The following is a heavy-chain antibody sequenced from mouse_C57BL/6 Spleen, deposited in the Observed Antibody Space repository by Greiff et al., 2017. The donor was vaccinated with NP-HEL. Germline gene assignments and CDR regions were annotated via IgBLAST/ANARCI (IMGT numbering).Heavy chain of an antibody. CDR1: GYTFTSYW. CDR2: IYPGSGST. CDR3: ARSLQITTVPSYYFDY. J-gene: IGHJ2*01. D-gene: IGHD1-1*01. Sequence: QVQLQQPGAELVKPGASVKMSCKASGYTFTSYWITWVKQRPGQGLEWIGDIYPGSGSTNYNEKFKSKATLTVDTSSSTAYMQLSSLTSEDSAVYYCARSLQITTVPSYYFDYWGQGTTLTVSS. V-gene: IGHV1-55*01.